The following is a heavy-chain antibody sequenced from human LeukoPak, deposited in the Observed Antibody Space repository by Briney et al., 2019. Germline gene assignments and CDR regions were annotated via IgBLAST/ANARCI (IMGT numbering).Heavy chain of an antibody. CDR1: GYIFTSYN. CDR3: ARFAVHRRIAVDGQFGLDY. Sequence: GASVKVSCKASGYIFTSYNMNWVRQAPGQGLGWMGIINPSGGSTNYAQKFQGRVTMTRDTSTSTVYMELSSLRSEDTAVYYCARFAVHRRIAVDGQFGLDYWGQGTLVTVSS. J-gene: IGHJ4*02. D-gene: IGHD6-19*01. CDR2: INPSGGST. V-gene: IGHV1-46*01.